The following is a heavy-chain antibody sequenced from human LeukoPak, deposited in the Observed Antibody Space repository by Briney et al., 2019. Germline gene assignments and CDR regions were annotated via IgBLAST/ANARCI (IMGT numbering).Heavy chain of an antibody. J-gene: IGHJ5*02. CDR3: ARSSVVVPAAINWFDP. CDR2: MNPKNGGT. V-gene: IGHV1-2*02. Sequence: GASVKVSCKASGYTFTDYYMHWVRQAPGQGLEWTGWMNPKNGGTNYAQKFQGRVIMTRDTSITTSYMELSRLTSDDTAVYYCARSSVVVPAAINWFDPWGQGTLVTVPS. D-gene: IGHD2-2*01. CDR1: GYTFTDYY.